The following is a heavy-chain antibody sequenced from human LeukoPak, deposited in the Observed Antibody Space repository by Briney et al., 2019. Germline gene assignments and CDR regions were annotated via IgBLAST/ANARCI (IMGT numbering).Heavy chain of an antibody. CDR2: ISGDGRGT. Sequence: GGSLRLSCAASEFRFDDFAMHWVRQAPGKGREWVSVISGDGRGTYYADSVKGRFTISRDNSKNSLSLQMSSLRPADTALYFCARDIQYGNTWYFEFRGQGTPVTVSS. J-gene: IGHJ1*01. CDR3: ARDIQYGNTWYFEF. D-gene: IGHD6-13*01. V-gene: IGHV3-43*02. CDR1: EFRFDDFA.